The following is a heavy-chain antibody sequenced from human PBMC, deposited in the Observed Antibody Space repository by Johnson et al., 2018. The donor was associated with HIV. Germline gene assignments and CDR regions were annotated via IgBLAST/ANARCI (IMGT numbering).Heavy chain of an antibody. CDR1: GFTVSSKY. CDR3: ANDYDDYDAFDI. CDR2: IRSKANSYAT. V-gene: IGHV3-73*01. D-gene: IGHD4-17*01. Sequence: VQLVESGGGLIQPGGSLRLSCSASGFTVSSKYMSWVRQAPGKGLEWVGRIRSKANSYATAYAASVKGRFTISRDDSKNTAYLQMKSLRAEDTAVYYCANDYDDYDAFDIWGQGTMVTVS. J-gene: IGHJ3*02.